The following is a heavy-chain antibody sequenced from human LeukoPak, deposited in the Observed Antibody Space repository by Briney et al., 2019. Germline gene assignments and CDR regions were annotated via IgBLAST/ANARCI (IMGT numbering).Heavy chain of an antibody. CDR2: INPNSGGT. Sequence: ASVKVSCKASRYTFTGYYMHWVRQAPGQGREWMGWINPNSGGTNYAQNFQGRVTMTRDTSISTAHMELSRLRSDDTAVYSCARAMGSAGGYSYGYVDVLGSWGQGTLVTVSS. CDR3: ARAMGSAGGYSYGYVDVLGS. D-gene: IGHD5-18*01. CDR1: RYTFTGYY. V-gene: IGHV1-2*02. J-gene: IGHJ4*02.